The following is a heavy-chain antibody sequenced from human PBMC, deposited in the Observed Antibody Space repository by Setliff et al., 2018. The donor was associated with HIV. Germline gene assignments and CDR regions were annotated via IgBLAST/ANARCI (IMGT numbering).Heavy chain of an antibody. Sequence: GGSLRLSCAASGFTFSSLAMHWVRQAPGKGLEWVAAISDDGTIKNYADSVKGRFTISRDSSTDTVYLQMNSLSAEDTAVFYCAKDGVRALTRKESKYLQYWSQGTRVTVS. CDR2: ISDDGTIK. V-gene: IGHV3-30-3*02. D-gene: IGHD3-16*01. CDR1: GFTFSSLA. J-gene: IGHJ1*01. CDR3: AKDGVRALTRKESKYLQY.